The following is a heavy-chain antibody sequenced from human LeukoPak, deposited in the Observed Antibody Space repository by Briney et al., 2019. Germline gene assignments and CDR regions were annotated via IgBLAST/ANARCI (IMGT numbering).Heavy chain of an antibody. V-gene: IGHV1-69*06. D-gene: IGHD3-9*01. CDR1: GGTFSSYA. Sequence: SVKVSCKASGGTFSSYAISWVRQAPGQGLKWMGGIIPIFGTANYAQKFQGRVTITADKSTSTAYMELSSLRSEDTAVYYCARARYYDILTGYYDYWGQGTLVTVSS. CDR2: IIPIFGTA. CDR3: ARARYYDILTGYYDY. J-gene: IGHJ4*02.